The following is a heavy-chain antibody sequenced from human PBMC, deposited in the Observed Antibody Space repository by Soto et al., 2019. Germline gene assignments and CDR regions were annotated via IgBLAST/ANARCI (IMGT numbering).Heavy chain of an antibody. J-gene: IGHJ3*02. CDR1: GFTFSSYA. CDR2: ISYDGSNK. Sequence: QVQLVESGGGVVQPGRSLRLSCAASGFTFSSYAMHWVRQAPGKGLEWVAVISYDGSNKYYADSVKGRFTISRDNSKNTLYLQMNSLRAEDTAVYYXXRGYYYDSSGYLTDAFDIWGQGTMVTVSS. D-gene: IGHD3-22*01. CDR3: XRGYYYDSSGYLTDAFDI. V-gene: IGHV3-30-3*01.